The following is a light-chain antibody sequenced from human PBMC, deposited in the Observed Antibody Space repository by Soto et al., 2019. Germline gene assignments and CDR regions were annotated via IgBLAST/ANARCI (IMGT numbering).Light chain of an antibody. CDR1: SSDVGGFNS. CDR3: SSWTSTTTMI. J-gene: IGLJ1*01. CDR2: DVV. V-gene: IGLV2-14*03. Sequence: QSALTQPASVSGSPGQSITISCTGTSSDVGGFNSVSWYQHRPGTAPKLILYDVVNRPSGVSYRFSGSKSGNTASLTISGLQAADEADYYCSSWTSTTTMIFGRGTKLTVL.